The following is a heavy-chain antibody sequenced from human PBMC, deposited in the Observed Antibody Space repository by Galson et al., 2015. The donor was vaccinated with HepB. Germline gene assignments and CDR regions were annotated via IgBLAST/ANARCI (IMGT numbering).Heavy chain of an antibody. CDR1: GFTFSNAW. CDR3: TTGGDILTGYSPLVFDY. J-gene: IGHJ4*02. Sequence: SLRLSCAASGFTFSNAWMSWVRQAPGKGLEWVGRIKSKTDGGTTDYAAPVKGRFTISRDDSKNTLYLQMNSLKTEDTAVYYCTTGGDILTGYSPLVFDYWGQGTLVTVSS. CDR2: IKSKTDGGTT. D-gene: IGHD3-9*01. V-gene: IGHV3-15*01.